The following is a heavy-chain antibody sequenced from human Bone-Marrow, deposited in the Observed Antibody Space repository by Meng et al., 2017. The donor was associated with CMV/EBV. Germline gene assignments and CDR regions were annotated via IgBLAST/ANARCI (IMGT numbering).Heavy chain of an antibody. V-gene: IGHV3-30*04. Sequence: VSRFTVRSKAMHWSRQAPGKGLEWVAVISYDGSNKNYADSVKGRFTISRDNSKNTLYLQMNSLRAEDTAVYYCARGGDFWSGRWFDPWGQGTLVTVSS. CDR2: ISYDGSNK. J-gene: IGHJ5*02. CDR1: RFTVRSKA. CDR3: ARGGDFWSGRWFDP. D-gene: IGHD3-3*01.